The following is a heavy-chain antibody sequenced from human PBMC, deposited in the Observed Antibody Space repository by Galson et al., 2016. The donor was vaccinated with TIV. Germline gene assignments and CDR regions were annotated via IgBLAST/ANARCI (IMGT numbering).Heavy chain of an antibody. CDR3: ARVVTGGYVDV. V-gene: IGHV1-2*02. Sequence: SVKVSCKASGDTFSGYYIYWVRQAPGQGLEWMGWSNPKRGSTKYAQRFQGRVTMTRDTSISTAYLEVSWLRPDDTAVFYCARVVTGGYVDVWGKGTTVTVSS. CDR1: GDTFSGYY. J-gene: IGHJ6*04. D-gene: IGHD3-16*01. CDR2: SNPKRGST.